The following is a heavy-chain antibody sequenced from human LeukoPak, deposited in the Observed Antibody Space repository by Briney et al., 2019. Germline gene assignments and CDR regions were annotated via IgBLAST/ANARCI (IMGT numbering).Heavy chain of an antibody. CDR3: ARDKKQQLVPPYYYGMDV. D-gene: IGHD6-13*01. J-gene: IGHJ6*02. Sequence: ASVKVSCKASGGTFSSYAISWVRQAPGQGLEWMGGIIPIFGTANYAQKFQGGVTITADESTSTAYMELSSLRSEDTAVYYCARDKKQQLVPPYYYGMDVWGQGTTVTVSS. V-gene: IGHV1-69*13. CDR1: GGTFSSYA. CDR2: IIPIFGTA.